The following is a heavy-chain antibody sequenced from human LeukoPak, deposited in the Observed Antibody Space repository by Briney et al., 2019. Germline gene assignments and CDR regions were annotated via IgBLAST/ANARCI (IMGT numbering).Heavy chain of an antibody. CDR3: AGTNYYGSGSAEYFQH. J-gene: IGHJ1*01. Sequence: PGGSLRLSCAASGFTFSTYAMSWVRQAPGKGLEWVSAISDSGGNTYYADSVKGRFTISRDNPKNSLYLQMNSLRAEDTAVYYCAGTNYYGSGSAEYFQHWGQGTLVTVSS. D-gene: IGHD3-10*01. V-gene: IGHV3-23*01. CDR1: GFTFSTYA. CDR2: ISDSGGNT.